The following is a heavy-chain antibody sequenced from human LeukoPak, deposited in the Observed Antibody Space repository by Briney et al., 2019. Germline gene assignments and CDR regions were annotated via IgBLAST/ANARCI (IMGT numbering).Heavy chain of an antibody. CDR1: GFTFSNYM. CDR2: IKSDGITI. Sequence: AGGSLRLSCAASGFTFSNYMMHWVRQAPGKGLVWVSRIKSDGITITYADSVKGRFTISRDNAKNTLYLQMNSLRAEDTAVYYCATATTAMVPFDYWGQGTLVTVSS. D-gene: IGHD5-18*01. J-gene: IGHJ4*02. CDR3: ATATTAMVPFDY. V-gene: IGHV3-74*01.